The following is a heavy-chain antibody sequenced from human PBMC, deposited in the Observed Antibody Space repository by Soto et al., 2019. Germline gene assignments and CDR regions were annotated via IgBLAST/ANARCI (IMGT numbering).Heavy chain of an antibody. D-gene: IGHD1-26*01. CDR1: GFTFSTYW. CDR3: TTSPHRDSERVFV. J-gene: IGHJ6*02. CDR2: IKQDGTEK. V-gene: IGHV3-7*01. Sequence: EVQLVESGGGLVQPGGSLRLSCAASGFTFSTYWMSWVRRTPGKGLEWVANIKQDGTEKYYVDSVRGRLTVSRDNAKSSLYLQMNSMRVEDTAVCCCTTSPHRDSERVFVWGQGTAVTVS.